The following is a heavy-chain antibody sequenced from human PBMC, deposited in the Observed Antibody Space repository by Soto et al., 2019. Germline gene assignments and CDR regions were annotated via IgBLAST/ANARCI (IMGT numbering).Heavy chain of an antibody. D-gene: IGHD3-16*01. CDR2: ISAYNGHT. CDR3: ATEGAGTNPLGY. Sequence: QVQLVQSGPEVKKPGASVKVSCKASGYTFTNYGFNWVRQAPGQGLEWMGWISAYNGHTKYSQIFQVRVIMTTDTSTSTAYMASRRLTAYDTAVYYCATEGAGTNPLGYLGQGTLVTVSS. CDR1: GYTFTNYG. V-gene: IGHV1-18*01. J-gene: IGHJ4*02.